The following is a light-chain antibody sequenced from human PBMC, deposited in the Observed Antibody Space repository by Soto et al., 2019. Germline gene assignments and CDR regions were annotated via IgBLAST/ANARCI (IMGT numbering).Light chain of an antibody. CDR2: GNT. V-gene: IGLV1-40*01. CDR1: XSNIGTGYD. Sequence: QSVLTQPPSVSGAPGQRVTISCTGSXSNIGTGYDVHWYQQLPGTAPKLLIYGNTNRPSGVPDRVSGSKSGTSASLAITGLQAEDEADYYCQSYDSSLSGYVFGTGTKLTVL. J-gene: IGLJ1*01. CDR3: QSYDSSLSGYV.